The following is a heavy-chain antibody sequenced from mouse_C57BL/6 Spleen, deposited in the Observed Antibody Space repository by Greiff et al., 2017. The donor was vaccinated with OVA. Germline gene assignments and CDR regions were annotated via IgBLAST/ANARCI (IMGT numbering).Heavy chain of an antibody. D-gene: IGHD4-1*01. J-gene: IGHJ1*03. Sequence: QVPLQQPGAELVMPGASVKLSCKASGYTFTSYWMHWVKQRPGQGLEWIGEIDPSDSYTNYNQKFKGKSTLTVDKSSSTAYMQLSSLTSEDSAVYYGARGGTGAPDWYFDVWGTGTTVTVSS. CDR3: ARGGTGAPDWYFDV. CDR1: GYTFTSYW. CDR2: IDPSDSYT. V-gene: IGHV1-69*01.